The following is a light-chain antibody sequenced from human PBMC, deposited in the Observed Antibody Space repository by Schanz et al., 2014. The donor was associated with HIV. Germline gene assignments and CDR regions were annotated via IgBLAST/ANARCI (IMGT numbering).Light chain of an antibody. V-gene: IGLV1-40*01. CDR3: QSYDSMLNDYV. CDR1: SSNIGAGYD. J-gene: IGLJ1*01. CDR2: GNS. Sequence: QSVLTQPPSVSGAPGQRVTISCTGSSSNIGAGYDVHWYQQLPGTAPKLLIYGNSNRPSGVPDRFSGSKSGTSASLAITGLQAEDEADYYCQSYDSMLNDYVFATGTKLTVL.